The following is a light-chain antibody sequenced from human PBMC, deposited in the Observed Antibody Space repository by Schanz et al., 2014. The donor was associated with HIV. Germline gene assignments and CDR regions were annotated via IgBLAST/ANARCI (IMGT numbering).Light chain of an antibody. J-gene: IGKJ1*01. CDR1: QRLSSSY. V-gene: IGKV3-20*01. Sequence: EIVLTQSPGSLSLSPGGRATLSCAASQRLSSSYLAWYQQKRDQPPRLVIYATSSRAAGIPDRFSGTGSGTDFTLTISRLEPEDFATYYCLQDYNYRWTFGQGTKVEIK. CDR3: LQDYNYRWT. CDR2: ATS.